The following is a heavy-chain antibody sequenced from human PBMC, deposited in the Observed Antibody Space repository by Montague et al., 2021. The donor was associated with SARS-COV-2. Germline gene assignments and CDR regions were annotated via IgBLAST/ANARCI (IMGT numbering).Heavy chain of an antibody. CDR1: GFSVSTSGLC. V-gene: IGHV4-61*08. CDR2: IHYSGTT. CDR3: VREFWYCSRGACLGNFDS. Sequence: LVKPTQTLTLTCTFSGFSVSTSGLCVSWIRQPPGKGLEWIGYIHYSGTTSYKSSLKSRVSLSLDTSKNQFSLNLTSVTAADTAVYHCVREFWYCSRGACLGNFDSRGQGTLVTVSS. J-gene: IGHJ4*02. D-gene: IGHD2-2*01.